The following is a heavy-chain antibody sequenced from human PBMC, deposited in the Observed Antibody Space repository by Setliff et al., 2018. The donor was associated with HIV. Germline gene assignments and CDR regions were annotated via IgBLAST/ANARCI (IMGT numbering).Heavy chain of an antibody. Sequence: SETLSLTCAVSGGSVSSPSYYWGWIRQPPGKGREWIGSVYNSGITFKNPSLKSRVSISVARSGNQFSLRLTSVTAADTAVYYCATCRHRPSNWFDPWGQGTVVTVSS. CDR2: VYNSGIT. V-gene: IGHV4-39*07. J-gene: IGHJ5*02. CDR3: ATCRHRPSNWFDP. CDR1: GGSVSSPSYY.